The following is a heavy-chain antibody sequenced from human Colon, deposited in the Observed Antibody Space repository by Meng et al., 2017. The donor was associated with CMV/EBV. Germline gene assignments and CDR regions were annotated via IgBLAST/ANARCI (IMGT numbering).Heavy chain of an antibody. CDR3: AGAVYDLTKFDS. V-gene: IGHV1-69*10. J-gene: IGHJ4*02. CDR1: GGTFMNYA. Sequence: CKASGGTFMNYAISWVRQAPGHGLECMGGIIPILDMTNYAQKFQGRVTITADKSTSTAYMELSSLRSEDTALYYCAGAVYDLTKFDSWGQGTLVTVS. CDR2: IIPILDMT. D-gene: IGHD3-22*01.